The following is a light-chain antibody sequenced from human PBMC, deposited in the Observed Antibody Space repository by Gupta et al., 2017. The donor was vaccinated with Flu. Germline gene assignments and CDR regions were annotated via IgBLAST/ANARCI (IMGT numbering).Light chain of an antibody. V-gene: IGLV4-60*03. Sequence: QPVPPQSSSASASPGSSVKLTCSLNSGHMNYIIAWHQQQPGKAPRFLMKIEGSGDYQSGSGIPDRFSGSSSVADRYLTMSNRQAEDEADYYCETGDSNTRVLGTGTKVTVL. CDR2: IEGSGDY. CDR1: SGHMNYI. CDR3: ETGDSNTRV. J-gene: IGLJ1*01.